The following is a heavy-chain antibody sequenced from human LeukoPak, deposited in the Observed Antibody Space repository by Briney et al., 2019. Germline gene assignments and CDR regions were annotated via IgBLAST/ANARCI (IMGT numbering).Heavy chain of an antibody. CDR1: GCTFASYA. J-gene: IGHJ6*03. CDR3: ARLHDPIPYSSSWYERDYYYYMDV. Sequence: ASVKVSCKASGCTFASYAMNWVREAPGQGLEWMGWINTNTGNPTYAQGFTGRFVFSLDTSVSTAYLQISSLKAEDTAVYYCARLHDPIPYSSSWYERDYYYYMDVWGKGTTVTVSS. D-gene: IGHD6-13*01. CDR2: INTNTGNP. V-gene: IGHV7-4-1*02.